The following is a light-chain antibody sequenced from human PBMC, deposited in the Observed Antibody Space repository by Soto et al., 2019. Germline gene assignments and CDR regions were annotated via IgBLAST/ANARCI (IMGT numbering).Light chain of an antibody. J-gene: IGKJ1*01. Sequence: EIALTQSPGTPSLSPGERATLSCRASQSVTANYLAWYQQKPGQAPRLLIYAASIGATGIPDRFSGSGSGTDFTLTISRLEPEDSAVYYCLQYGIPLWTFGQGTKVEIK. CDR2: AAS. CDR1: QSVTANY. CDR3: LQYGIPLWT. V-gene: IGKV3-20*01.